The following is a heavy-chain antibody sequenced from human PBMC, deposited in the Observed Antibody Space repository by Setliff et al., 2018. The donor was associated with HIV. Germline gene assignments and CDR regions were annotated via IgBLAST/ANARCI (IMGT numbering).Heavy chain of an antibody. CDR3: TAGHYGPNP. V-gene: IGHV3-48*03. D-gene: IGHD3-10*01. Sequence: PGGSLRLSCAASGLIFGDIEMNWVRQAPGKGLEWVSYISGSDDTVLYAESVKGRFTISRDSAKNSVYLQMNSLRAEDAAVYYCTAGHYGPNPWGQGTPVT. CDR1: GLIFGDIE. J-gene: IGHJ5*01. CDR2: ISGSDDTV.